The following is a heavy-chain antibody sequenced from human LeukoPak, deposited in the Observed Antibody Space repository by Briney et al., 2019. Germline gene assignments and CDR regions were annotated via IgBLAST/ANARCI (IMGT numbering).Heavy chain of an antibody. V-gene: IGHV1-2*02. J-gene: IGHJ4*02. CDR3: ARDRNTMILID. Sequence: GASVKVSCKASGYTFTGYYIHWVRQAPGQGLEWMGWINPNSGDTNYAQKFQGRVTMTRDTSISTAYMEPSRLRSDDAAVYYCARDRNTMILIDWGQGTLVTVSS. CDR1: GYTFTGYY. CDR2: INPNSGDT. D-gene: IGHD3-22*01.